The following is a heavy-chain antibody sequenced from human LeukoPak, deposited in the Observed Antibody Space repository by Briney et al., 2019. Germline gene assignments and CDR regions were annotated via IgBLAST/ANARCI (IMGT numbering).Heavy chain of an antibody. CDR1: GFTFSSYG. D-gene: IGHD3-16*02. V-gene: IGHV3-30*18. Sequence: PGGSLRLSCAASGFTFSSYGMHWVRQAPGKGLEWVAVISYDGSNKYYADSVKGRFTISRDISKNTLYLQMNSLRAEDTAVYYCAKDRGGISQYWGQGTLVTVSS. CDR3: AKDRGGISQY. CDR2: ISYDGSNK. J-gene: IGHJ4*02.